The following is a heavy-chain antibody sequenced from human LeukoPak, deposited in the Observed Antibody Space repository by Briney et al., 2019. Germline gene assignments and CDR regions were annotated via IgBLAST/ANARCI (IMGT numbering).Heavy chain of an antibody. D-gene: IGHD3-22*01. CDR3: AKGDSSGIMYYFDY. J-gene: IGHJ4*02. CDR2: ITSSSRYT. V-gene: IGHV3-21*04. Sequence: GGSLRLSCAASVFTFSTYNMNWVRQAPGKGLEWVSSITSSSRYTFYADSVKGRFTISRDNAKNSLYLQMNSLRAEDMALYYCAKGDSSGIMYYFDYWGQGTLVTVSS. CDR1: VFTFSTYN.